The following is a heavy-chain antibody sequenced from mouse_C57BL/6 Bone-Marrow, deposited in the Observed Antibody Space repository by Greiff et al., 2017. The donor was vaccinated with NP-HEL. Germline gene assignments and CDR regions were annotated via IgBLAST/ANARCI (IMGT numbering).Heavy chain of an antibody. D-gene: IGHD1-1*01. CDR3: ARRGLFITTVVPFAY. J-gene: IGHJ3*01. CDR1: GYTFTSYW. Sequence: QVQLQQPGAELVRPGSSVKLSCKASGYTFTSYWMDWVKQRPGQGLEWIGNIYPSDSETHYTQKFKDKATLTVDKSSSTAYMQLSSLTSEDSAVYYCARRGLFITTVVPFAYWGQGTLVTVSA. CDR2: IYPSDSET. V-gene: IGHV1-61*01.